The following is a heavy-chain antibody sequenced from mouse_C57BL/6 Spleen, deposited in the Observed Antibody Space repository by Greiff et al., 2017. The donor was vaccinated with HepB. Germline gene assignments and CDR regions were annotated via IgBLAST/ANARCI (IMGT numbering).Heavy chain of an antibody. CDR3: ARSGYYGSEDY. CDR2: INPSTGGT. J-gene: IGHJ2*01. Sequence: EVQLQQSGPELVKPGASVKISCKASGYSFTGYYMNWVKQSPEKSLEWIGEINPSTGGTTYNQKFKAKATLTVDKSSSTAYMQLKSVTSEDSAVYYCARSGYYGSEDYWGQGTTLTVSS. CDR1: GYSFTGYY. D-gene: IGHD1-1*01. V-gene: IGHV1-42*01.